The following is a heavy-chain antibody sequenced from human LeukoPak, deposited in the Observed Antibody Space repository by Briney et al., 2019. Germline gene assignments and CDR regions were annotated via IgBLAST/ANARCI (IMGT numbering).Heavy chain of an antibody. CDR1: GFSISSGYY. CDR3: ARVAAGIGFFQH. CDR2: IYHSGST. D-gene: IGHD6-13*01. Sequence: SETLCLTCSVSGFSISSGYYWGWIRQPPGKGLEWIGNIYHSGSTYYNPALKSRVIISVDTSKNQFSLKLSSVTTADTAVYYCARVAAGIGFFQHWGQGTLVTVSS. V-gene: IGHV4-38-2*02. J-gene: IGHJ1*01.